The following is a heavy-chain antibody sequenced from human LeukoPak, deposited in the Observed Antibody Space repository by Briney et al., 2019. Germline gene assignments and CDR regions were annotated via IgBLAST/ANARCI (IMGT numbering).Heavy chain of an antibody. D-gene: IGHD2-15*01. V-gene: IGHV3-7*01. CDR3: VRDWSGGSCY. CDR1: GFPFSNYW. CDR2: IIQDGSED. J-gene: IGHJ4*02. Sequence: GGSLRLSCAASGFPFSNYWMTGAREAPGKGLDWVANIIQDGSEDYYADSVEGRFTISRDNAKNSLYLQMNSLRAEDTAGYYCVRDWSGGSCYWGQGTLVTVSS.